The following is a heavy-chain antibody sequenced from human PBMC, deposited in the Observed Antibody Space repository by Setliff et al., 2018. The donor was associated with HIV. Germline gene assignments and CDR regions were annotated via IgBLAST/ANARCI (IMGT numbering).Heavy chain of an antibody. D-gene: IGHD1-26*01. V-gene: IGHV1-69*13. Sequence: SVKVSCKASGGTFSSYAISWVRLDPGQGLEWMGGIIPIFGTAKYAQKFQGRVTITADESTSTAYMERSSLRSEYTAVYYCARGRAAGGSYSYYYMDVWGKGTTVTVSS. CDR1: GGTFSSYA. CDR3: ARGRAAGGSYSYYYMDV. CDR2: IIPIFGTA. J-gene: IGHJ6*03.